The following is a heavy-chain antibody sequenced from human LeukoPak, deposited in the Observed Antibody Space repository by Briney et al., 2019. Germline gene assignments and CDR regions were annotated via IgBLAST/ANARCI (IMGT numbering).Heavy chain of an antibody. V-gene: IGHV4-39*07. CDR2: IYYSGST. D-gene: IGHD3-22*01. J-gene: IGHJ5*02. CDR3: ARDPSHGSGYSWFDP. CDR1: GGSISSSSYY. Sequence: SETLSLTCTVSGGSISSSSYYWGWIRQPPGKGLEWIGSIYYSGSTYYNPSLKSRVTISVDTSKNQFSLKLCSVTAADTAVYYCARDPSHGSGYSWFDPWGQGTLVTVSS.